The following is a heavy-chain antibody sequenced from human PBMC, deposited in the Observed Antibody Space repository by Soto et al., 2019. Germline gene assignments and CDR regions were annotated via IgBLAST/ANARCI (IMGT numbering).Heavy chain of an antibody. CDR3: ARVALTTGTTSQDRFFDY. J-gene: IGHJ4*02. Sequence: EVQLVESGGGLVQPGGSLTLSCAASGFTFGDHYMDWVRQAPGKGLEWVGCIRNKANSYSTEYAASVKGRFTISRHDSQTALFLQMNGLQTEDTAVYYCARVALTTGTTSQDRFFDYWGQGTLVTVSS. D-gene: IGHD1-1*01. CDR1: GFTFGDHY. V-gene: IGHV3-72*01. CDR2: IRNKANSYST.